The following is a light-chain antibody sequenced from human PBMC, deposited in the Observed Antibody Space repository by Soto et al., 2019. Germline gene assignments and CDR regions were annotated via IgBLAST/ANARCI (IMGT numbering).Light chain of an antibody. V-gene: IGKV1-5*01. CDR3: QQYENYWT. Sequence: IQLTQSPSSLSASVGDRVTITCRASQSISSWLAWYQQKPGKAPKLLIYDASSLESGVPSRFSGSGSGTEFTLTISSLQPEDFGIYYCQQYENYWTFGQGTKVDI. CDR1: QSISSW. CDR2: DAS. J-gene: IGKJ1*01.